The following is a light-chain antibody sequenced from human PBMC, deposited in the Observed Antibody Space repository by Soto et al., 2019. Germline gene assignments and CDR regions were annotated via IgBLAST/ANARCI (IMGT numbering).Light chain of an antibody. J-gene: IGKJ1*01. CDR2: GAS. V-gene: IGKV3-15*01. CDR1: QFISNS. Sequence: EIVVTQSPATLSVSQGERVTLSCRASQFISNSLAWYQQRPGQPPRLLIYGASTRAAGISARFSGSGSGTEFTLTISSLQSEDFAVYYCQQSSNWPRTFGQGTKVDI. CDR3: QQSSNWPRT.